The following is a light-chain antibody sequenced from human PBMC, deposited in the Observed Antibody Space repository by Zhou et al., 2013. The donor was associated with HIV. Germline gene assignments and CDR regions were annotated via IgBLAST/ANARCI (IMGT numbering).Light chain of an antibody. Sequence: IRITQSPSSLSASVGDRVTITCRASHDIRDDLGWFQQKPGKAPKRLIQDGVPSRFSGSGFGTHFTLTISSLQPEDIATYYCQQYDNLVTFGAGTKVEIK. J-gene: IGKJ4*01. CDR2: D. CDR3: QQYDNLVT. V-gene: IGKV1-33*01. CDR1: HDIRDD.